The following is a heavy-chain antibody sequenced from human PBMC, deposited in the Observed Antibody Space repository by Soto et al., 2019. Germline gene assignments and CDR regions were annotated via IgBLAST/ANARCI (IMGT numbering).Heavy chain of an antibody. D-gene: IGHD4-17*01. Sequence: TLSLTCSVSGDSISSGYYYWSWIRQPPGKGLEWIGRIDYNGNTYYIPSLKSRLSISVDTSKNQFSLKLSSVTAADTAVYFCARESFYGADFDYWGQGILVTVSS. CDR2: IDYNGNT. V-gene: IGHV4-30-4*01. CDR1: GDSISSGYYY. CDR3: ARESFYGADFDY. J-gene: IGHJ4*02.